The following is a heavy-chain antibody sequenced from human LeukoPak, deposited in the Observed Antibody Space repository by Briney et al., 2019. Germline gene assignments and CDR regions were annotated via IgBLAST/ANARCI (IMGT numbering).Heavy chain of an antibody. CDR1: GYTFTSYD. D-gene: IGHD2-15*01. V-gene: IGHV1-2*06. J-gene: IGHJ4*02. CDR2: INPNSGGT. CDR3: AREFRYCSGGSCYSGYYFDY. Sequence: ASVKVSCKASGYTFTSYDINWVRQATGQGLEWMGRINPNSGGTNYAQKFQGRVTMTRDTSISTAYMELSRLRSDDTAVYYCAREFRYCSGGSCYSGYYFDYWGQGTLVTVSS.